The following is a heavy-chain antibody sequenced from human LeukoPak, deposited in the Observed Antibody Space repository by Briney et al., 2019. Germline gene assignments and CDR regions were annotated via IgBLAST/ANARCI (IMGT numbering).Heavy chain of an antibody. Sequence: GGSLRLSCAASGFTFSSYEMNWVRQAPGKGLEWVSYISSSGSTIYYADSVKGRFTISRDNAKNSLYLQMNSLRAEDTAVYYCARVAATTKDGMDVWGQGTTVTVSS. CDR1: GFTFSSYE. J-gene: IGHJ6*02. CDR3: ARVAATTKDGMDV. D-gene: IGHD1-26*01. CDR2: ISSSGSTI. V-gene: IGHV3-48*03.